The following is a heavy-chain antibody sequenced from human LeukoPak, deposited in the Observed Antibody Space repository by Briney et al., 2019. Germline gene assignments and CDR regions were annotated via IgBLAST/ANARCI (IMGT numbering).Heavy chain of an antibody. J-gene: IGHJ4*02. CDR3: ARESEAAGTYYLDH. CDR2: IHKDGLHT. D-gene: IGHD6-25*01. CDR1: GFTFNEFW. V-gene: IGHV3-74*01. Sequence: GGALRLSCAASGFTFNEFWMHWVRQVPGKGLMWVSRIHKDGLHTWYADSMKGRFTISRDNAENTVYLHLNSLRVEDTAVYYCARESEAAGTYYLDHWGQGNLVTVSS.